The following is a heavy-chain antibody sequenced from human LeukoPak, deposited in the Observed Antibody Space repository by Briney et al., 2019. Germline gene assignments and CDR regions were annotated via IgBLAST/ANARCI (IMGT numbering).Heavy chain of an antibody. CDR3: AKPSTYYDFWSGYSASGFDY. CDR1: GFTFSSYG. CDR2: IRYDGSNK. Sequence: GGSLRLSCAASGFTFSSYGMHWVRQAPGKGLEWVAFIRYDGSNKYYADSVKGRFTISRDNSKNTLYLQMNSLRAEDTAVYYCAKPSTYYDFWSGYSASGFDYWGQGTLVTVSS. V-gene: IGHV3-30*02. J-gene: IGHJ4*02. D-gene: IGHD3-3*01.